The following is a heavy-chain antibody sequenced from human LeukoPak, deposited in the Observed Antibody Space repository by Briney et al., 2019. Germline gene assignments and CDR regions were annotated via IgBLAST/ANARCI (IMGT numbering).Heavy chain of an antibody. CDR1: GFTFSTYW. CDR2: IKQDGIEK. Sequence: GGSLRLSCAASGFTFSTYWMSWVRQAPGKGLEWVANIKQDGIEKYYVHSVKGRFTISRDNAKNSLYLQMNSLRAEDTALYYCARSRSGDCSGGSCYSDYWGQGTLVTVSS. V-gene: IGHV3-7*03. D-gene: IGHD2-15*01. J-gene: IGHJ4*02. CDR3: ARSRSGDCSGGSCYSDY.